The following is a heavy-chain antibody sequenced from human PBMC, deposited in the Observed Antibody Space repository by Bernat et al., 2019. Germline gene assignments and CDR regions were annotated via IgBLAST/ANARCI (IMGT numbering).Heavy chain of an antibody. J-gene: IGHJ4*02. V-gene: IGHV4-31*03. Sequence: QVQLQESGPGLVKPSQTLSLTCTVSGGSISSGGYYWSWIRQHPGKGLEWIGYIYYSGSTYYNPSLKSRVTISVDTSKNQFSLKLSSVTAADTAMYYCARGRHSSSWSDGGYFDYWGQGTLVTVSS. CDR1: GGSISSGGYY. D-gene: IGHD6-13*01. CDR2: IYYSGST. CDR3: ARGRHSSSWSDGGYFDY.